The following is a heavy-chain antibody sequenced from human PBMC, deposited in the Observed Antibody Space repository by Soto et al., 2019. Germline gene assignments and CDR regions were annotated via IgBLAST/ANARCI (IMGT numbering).Heavy chain of an antibody. Sequence: GESLKISCKGSGYSFTSYWISWVRQMPGKGLEWMGRIDPSDSYTNYSPSFQGHVTISADKSISTAYLQWSSLKASDTAMYYCARRVIAAAAKAFYYGMDVWGQGATVTVSS. J-gene: IGHJ6*02. D-gene: IGHD6-13*01. V-gene: IGHV5-10-1*01. CDR3: ARRVIAAAAKAFYYGMDV. CDR1: GYSFTSYW. CDR2: IDPSDSYT.